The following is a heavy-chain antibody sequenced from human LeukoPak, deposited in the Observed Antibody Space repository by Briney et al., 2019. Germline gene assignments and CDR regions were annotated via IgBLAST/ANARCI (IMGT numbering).Heavy chain of an antibody. J-gene: IGHJ6*03. Sequence: GGSLRLSCAASGFTFNNYAMTWVRQAAGKGLEWVSAISGSGGGTYYVDSVKGRFTISRDNSKNTLYLQMSSLRADDTAIYYCAKGALRFLDYYYYMDVWGKGTTVTVSS. CDR3: AKGALRFLDYYYYMDV. V-gene: IGHV3-23*01. CDR2: ISGSGGGT. CDR1: GFTFNNYA. D-gene: IGHD3-3*01.